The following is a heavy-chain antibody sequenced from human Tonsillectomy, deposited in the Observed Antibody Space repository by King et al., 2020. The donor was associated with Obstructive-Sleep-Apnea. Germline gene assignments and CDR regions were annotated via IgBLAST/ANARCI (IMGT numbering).Heavy chain of an antibody. D-gene: IGHD6-13*01. CDR2: ISYSGST. J-gene: IGHJ2*01. CDR3: ARTLSIAAAGTGWYFDL. V-gene: IGHV4-59*01. Sequence: MQLQESGPGLVKPSETLSLTCTVSGGSISSYYWSWIRQPPGTGLEWIGYISYSGSTNYNPSLKCRVTISVDTSTNQFSLKLSSVTAADTAVYYCARTLSIAAAGTGWYFDLWGRGTLVTVSS. CDR1: GGSISSYY.